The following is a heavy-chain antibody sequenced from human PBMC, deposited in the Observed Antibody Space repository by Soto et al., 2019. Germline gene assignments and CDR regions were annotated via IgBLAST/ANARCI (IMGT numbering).Heavy chain of an antibody. CDR3: ARDVKYCSTTSCHPRYYYYGMAV. CDR1: GFTFSSYW. CDR2: IKQDGSEK. V-gene: IGHV3-7*01. J-gene: IGHJ6*02. D-gene: IGHD2-2*01. Sequence: GFLRLTCAASGFTFSSYWMSWVRQAPAKGVEWGASIKQDGSEKYYVDSVKGRFTISRDNAKKSLYLQMNSLRAEDTAVYYCARDVKYCSTTSCHPRYYYYGMAVWGQGTTVTVSS.